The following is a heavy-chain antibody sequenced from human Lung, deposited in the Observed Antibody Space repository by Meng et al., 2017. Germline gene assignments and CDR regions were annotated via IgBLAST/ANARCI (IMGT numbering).Heavy chain of an antibody. CDR1: GGSISSDNW. D-gene: IGHD2-21*01. Sequence: QGQRGESGPGLVKPSGTLSLTCAVSGGSISSDNWWSWVRQPPGKGLEWIGEIYHSGSTNYNPSLKSRITISVDKPKNQFSLTLSSVTAADTAVYYCTKNDFYCLGYWGQGTLVTVSS. V-gene: IGHV4-4*02. J-gene: IGHJ4*02. CDR3: TKNDFYCLGY. CDR2: IYHSGST.